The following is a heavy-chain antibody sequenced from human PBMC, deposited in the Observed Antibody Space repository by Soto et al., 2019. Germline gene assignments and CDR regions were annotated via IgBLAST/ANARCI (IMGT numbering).Heavy chain of an antibody. J-gene: IGHJ4*02. V-gene: IGHV3-7*05. CDR2: IKQDGSEK. D-gene: IGHD2-21*02. CDR3: AKSYCGSDCFDYFDY. CDR1: GFTFSSYW. Sequence: PGGSLRLSCAASGFTFSSYWMSWVRQAPGKGLEWVANIKQDGSEKYYVDSVKGRFTISRDNAKNSLYLQMNSLGAEDTAVYYCAKSYCGSDCFDYFDYWGQGTPVTVSS.